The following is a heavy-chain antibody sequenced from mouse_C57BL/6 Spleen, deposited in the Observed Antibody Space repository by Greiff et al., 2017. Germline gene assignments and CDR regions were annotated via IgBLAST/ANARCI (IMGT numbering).Heavy chain of an antibody. V-gene: IGHV1-64*01. CDR3: ARTLLYYDPAWFAY. J-gene: IGHJ3*01. CDR1: GYTFTSYW. CDR2: IHPNSGST. Sequence: VQLQQSGAELVKPGASVKLSCKASGYTFTSYWMHWVKQRPGQGLEWIGMIHPNSGSTNYNEKFKSKATLTVDKSSSTAYMQLSSLTSEGSAVYYCARTLLYYDPAWFAYWGQGTLVTVSA. D-gene: IGHD2-4*01.